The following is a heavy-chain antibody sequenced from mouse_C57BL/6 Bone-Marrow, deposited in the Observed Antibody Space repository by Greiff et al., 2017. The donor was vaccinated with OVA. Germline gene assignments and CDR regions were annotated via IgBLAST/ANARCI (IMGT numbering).Heavy chain of an antibody. Sequence: VQLQQSGAELVRPGASVKLSCKASGYTFTDYYINWVKQRPGQGLEWIARIYPGSGNTYYNEKFKGKATLTAEKSSSTAYMQLSSLTSEDSAVYFCARERSYEGDFDYWGQGTTLTVSS. V-gene: IGHV1-76*01. CDR2: IYPGSGNT. CDR3: ARERSYEGDFDY. CDR1: GYTFTDYY. D-gene: IGHD2-3*01. J-gene: IGHJ2*01.